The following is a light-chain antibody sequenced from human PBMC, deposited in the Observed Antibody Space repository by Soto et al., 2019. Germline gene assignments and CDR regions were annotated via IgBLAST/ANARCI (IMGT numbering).Light chain of an antibody. CDR3: QQYDSFPRT. CDR1: QSISSW. CDR2: KAS. Sequence: DIQMTQSPSTLSASVGDRVTITCRASQSISSWLAWYQQKPGKAPKLLIYKASSLESGVPSRFSGGGSGTEFTLSISSLQPDDFATYYCQQYDSFPRTFGQGTKVEIQ. V-gene: IGKV1-5*03. J-gene: IGKJ1*01.